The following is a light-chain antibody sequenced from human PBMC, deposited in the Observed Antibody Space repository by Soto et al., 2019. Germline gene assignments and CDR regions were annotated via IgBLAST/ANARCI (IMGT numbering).Light chain of an antibody. CDR1: SSDVGSYNL. CDR3: SSYSSPSLHV. J-gene: IGLJ1*01. Sequence: QSMLTQPASVSGSPGQSITISCTGTSSDVGSYNLVSWYQQHPGKAPKLMIYEVSKRPSGVSNRFSGSKSGNTASLTISGLQAEDEADYYCSSYSSPSLHVFVAVTKVTVL. CDR2: EVS. V-gene: IGLV2-14*02.